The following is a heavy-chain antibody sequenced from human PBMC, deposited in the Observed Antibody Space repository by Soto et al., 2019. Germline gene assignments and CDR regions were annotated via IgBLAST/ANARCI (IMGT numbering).Heavy chain of an antibody. Sequence: QVQLVESGGGVVQPGRSLRLSCAASGFTFSSYAMHWVRQAPGKGLEWVAVISYDGSNKYYADSVKGRFTISRDNSKNTLYLQMNSLRAEDTAVYYCARDTDDYGGNSLSWYFDYWGQGTLVTVSS. D-gene: IGHD4-17*01. V-gene: IGHV3-30-3*01. CDR2: ISYDGSNK. CDR1: GFTFSSYA. CDR3: ARDTDDYGGNSLSWYFDY. J-gene: IGHJ4*02.